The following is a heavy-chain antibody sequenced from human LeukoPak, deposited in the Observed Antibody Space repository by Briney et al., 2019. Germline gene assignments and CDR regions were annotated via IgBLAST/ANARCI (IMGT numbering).Heavy chain of an antibody. J-gene: IGHJ4*02. CDR2: ISSNGGST. Sequence: GGSLRLSCSASGFTFSSYAMHWVRQAPGKGLEYVSAISSNGGSTYYADSVKGRFTISRDNSKNTLYLQISSLRAEDTAVYYCVKTTSLVPAAMFFDYWGQGTLVTVSS. CDR1: GFTFSSYA. CDR3: VKTTSLVPAAMFFDY. D-gene: IGHD2-2*01. V-gene: IGHV3-64D*06.